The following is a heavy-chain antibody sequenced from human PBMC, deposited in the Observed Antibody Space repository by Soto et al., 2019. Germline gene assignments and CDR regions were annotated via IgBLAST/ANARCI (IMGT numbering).Heavy chain of an antibody. CDR3: ATGGNGFWELFRLVPSFDY. V-gene: IGHV1-24*01. CDR1: GYTLTELS. D-gene: IGHD3-10*01. Sequence: GASVKVSCKVSGYTLTELSMHWVRQAPGKGLEWMGGFDPEDGETIYAQKFQGRVTMTEDTSTDTAYMELSSLRSEDTAVYYWATGGNGFWELFRLVPSFDYWGQRTLVTVSS. CDR2: FDPEDGET. J-gene: IGHJ4*02.